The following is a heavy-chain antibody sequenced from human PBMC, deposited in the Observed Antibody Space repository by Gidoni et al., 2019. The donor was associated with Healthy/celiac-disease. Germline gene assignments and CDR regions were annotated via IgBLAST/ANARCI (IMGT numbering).Heavy chain of an antibody. Sequence: EVQLVESGGGLVQPGRSLRLSCAASGFTFDEYAMHWVRQAPGKGLEWVSGSSWNSGSIGYADSVKGRFTISRDNAKNSLYLQMNSLRAEDTALYYCAKDKELLGGVITYGMDVWGQGTTVTVSS. D-gene: IGHD3-10*01. CDR2: SSWNSGSI. V-gene: IGHV3-9*01. CDR3: AKDKELLGGVITYGMDV. J-gene: IGHJ6*02. CDR1: GFTFDEYA.